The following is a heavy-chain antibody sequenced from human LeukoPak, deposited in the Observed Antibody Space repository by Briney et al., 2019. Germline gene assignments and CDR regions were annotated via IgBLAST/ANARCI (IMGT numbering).Heavy chain of an antibody. Sequence: TGGSLRLSCAASRFTFSSYGMHWVRQAPGKGLEWVAVISYDGNNRYYADYVKGRFTISRYNSKNTLYLQMNSLRAEDTAVYYCAKVKGEVIGAFDIWGQGTMVTVSS. CDR1: RFTFSSYG. J-gene: IGHJ3*02. V-gene: IGHV3-30*18. D-gene: IGHD3-16*01. CDR3: AKVKGEVIGAFDI. CDR2: ISYDGNNR.